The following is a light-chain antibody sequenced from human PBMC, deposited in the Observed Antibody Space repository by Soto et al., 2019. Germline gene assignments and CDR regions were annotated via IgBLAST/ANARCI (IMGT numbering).Light chain of an antibody. CDR1: QSVSSN. CDR2: DTS. CDR3: QQYGSSAS. Sequence: EIVMTQSPATLSVSPGERATLSCRASQSVSSNLAWYQQKPGQAPRLILYDTSFRATGIPDRFSGSGSGTDFTLTISRLDPEDFAVYYCQQYGSSASFGQGTKV. J-gene: IGKJ1*01. V-gene: IGKV3-20*01.